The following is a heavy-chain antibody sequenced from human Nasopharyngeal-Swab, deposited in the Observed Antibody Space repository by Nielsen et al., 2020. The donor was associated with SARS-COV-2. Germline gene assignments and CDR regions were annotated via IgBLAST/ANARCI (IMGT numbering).Heavy chain of an antibody. J-gene: IGHJ4*02. D-gene: IGHD4-23*01. CDR1: GFALSTSGMC. CDR3: ARTLVTVAAFDY. Sequence: SGSTLAKPTQTLTLTCTFSGFALSTSGMCWSWIRQPPGKALEWLARIDWDDDKYYSTSLRTRLTISKDTSKNQVVLTMTNMDPVDTATYYCARTLVTVAAFDYWGQGTLVTVSS. CDR2: IDWDDDK. V-gene: IGHV2-70*11.